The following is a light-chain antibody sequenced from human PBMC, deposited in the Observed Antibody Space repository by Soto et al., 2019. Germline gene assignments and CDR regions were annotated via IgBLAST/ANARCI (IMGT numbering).Light chain of an antibody. CDR2: AAS. Sequence: DIQMTQSPSSVSASVGDRVTITCRASQGIRSWLAWYQQKPGTAPKLLIYAASTLQSGGPLRFSGSSSVTDFNLAISSLDPDDFATYYCQQANSLPITVGQGTRLEIK. CDR1: QGIRSW. CDR3: QQANSLPIT. J-gene: IGKJ5*01. V-gene: IGKV1-12*01.